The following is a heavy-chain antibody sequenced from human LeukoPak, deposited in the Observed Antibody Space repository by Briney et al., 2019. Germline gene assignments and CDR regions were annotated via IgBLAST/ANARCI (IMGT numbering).Heavy chain of an antibody. CDR2: TSYDETNK. V-gene: IGHV3-30*18. Sequence: GGSLRLSCAASKFTFSFSGMHWVRQAPGKGLEWVASTSYDETNKQYADSVKGRFTISRDNANRTLYLQMNSPRPEDTAVYYCAKETSYYGSGTYVNFDYWGQGALVTVSS. CDR1: KFTFSFSG. CDR3: AKETSYYGSGTYVNFDY. D-gene: IGHD3-10*01. J-gene: IGHJ4*02.